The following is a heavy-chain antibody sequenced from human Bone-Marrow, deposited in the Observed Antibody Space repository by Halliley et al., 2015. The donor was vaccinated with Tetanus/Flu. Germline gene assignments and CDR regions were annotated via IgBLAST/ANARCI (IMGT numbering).Heavy chain of an antibody. CDR2: IDPRDPYA. CDR3: ARRVLYGLDV. V-gene: IGHV5-10-1*01. D-gene: IGHD3-10*01. J-gene: IGHJ6*02. Sequence: LVWMGRIDPRDPYATYRPSFQGQVPISGDKSISTAYLQWNPLKASDTAIYYCARRVLYGLDVWGQGTTVTVSS.